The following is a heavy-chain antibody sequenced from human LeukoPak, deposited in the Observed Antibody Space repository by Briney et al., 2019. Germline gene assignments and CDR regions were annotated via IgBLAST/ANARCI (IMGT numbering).Heavy chain of an antibody. Sequence: ASVKVSCKASGYTFTSYGISWVRQAPGQGLEWMGLISANNGNTNYAQTLQGRVTITRDTSASTAYMELGSLRSEDMAVYYCARDMDCSPMVTGWFDLWGQGTLVTVSS. CDR1: GYTFTSYG. D-gene: IGHD3-10*01. CDR3: ARDMDCSPMVTGWFDL. V-gene: IGHV1-18*03. J-gene: IGHJ5*02. CDR2: ISANNGNT.